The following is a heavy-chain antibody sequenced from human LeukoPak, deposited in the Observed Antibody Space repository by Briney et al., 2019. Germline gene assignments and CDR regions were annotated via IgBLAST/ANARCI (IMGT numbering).Heavy chain of an antibody. D-gene: IGHD3-22*01. V-gene: IGHV4-39*07. CDR2: IYYSGST. Sequence: SETLSLTCTVSGGSISSSSYYWGWIRQPPGKGLEWIGSIYYSGSTYYNPSLKSRVTISVDTSKNQFSLKLSSVTAADTAVYYCARDPQYYYDSSGHDAFDIWGQGTMVTVSS. CDR3: ARDPQYYYDSSGHDAFDI. CDR1: GGSISSSSYY. J-gene: IGHJ3*02.